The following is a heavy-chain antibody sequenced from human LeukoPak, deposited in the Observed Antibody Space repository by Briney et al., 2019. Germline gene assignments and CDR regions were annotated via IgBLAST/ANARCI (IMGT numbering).Heavy chain of an antibody. J-gene: IGHJ6*02. V-gene: IGHV1-2*02. CDR2: INPNSGGT. D-gene: IGHD5-12*01. CDR1: GYTFTGYY. CDR3: ARVRVATSHYYYGMDV. Sequence: ASVKVSCKASGYTFTGYYMHWARQAPGQGLEWMGWINPNSGGTNYAQKFQGRVTMTRDTSISTAYMELSRPRSDDTAVYYCARVRVATSHYYYGMDVWGQGTTVTVSS.